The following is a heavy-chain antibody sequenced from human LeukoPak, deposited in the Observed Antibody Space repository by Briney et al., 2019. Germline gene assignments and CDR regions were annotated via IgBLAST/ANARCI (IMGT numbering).Heavy chain of an antibody. CDR3: AKDFVKLLWFGELLSPMEFDY. Sequence: GSLRLSCAASGFTFSSYWMHWVRQAPGKGLVWVSRINTDGSSTSYADSVKGRFTISRDNAKNTLYLQMNSLRAEDTAVYYCAKDFVKLLWFGELLSPMEFDYWGQGTLVTVSS. V-gene: IGHV3-74*01. CDR1: GFTFSSYW. CDR2: INTDGSST. J-gene: IGHJ4*02. D-gene: IGHD3-10*01.